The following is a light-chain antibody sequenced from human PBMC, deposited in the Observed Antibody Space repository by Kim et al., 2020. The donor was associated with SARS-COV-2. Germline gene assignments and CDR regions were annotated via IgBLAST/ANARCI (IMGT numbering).Light chain of an antibody. Sequence: SYELTQPPSASVAPGQTARITCGGNNIGSKSVHWYQQKPGQAPVLVIYYDSDRPSGIPERFSGSNSGNTATLTISRVEAGDEADYYCQVWDSSSDHWVFGGGTKLTDL. CDR1: NIGSKS. CDR2: YDS. V-gene: IGLV3-21*04. CDR3: QVWDSSSDHWV. J-gene: IGLJ3*02.